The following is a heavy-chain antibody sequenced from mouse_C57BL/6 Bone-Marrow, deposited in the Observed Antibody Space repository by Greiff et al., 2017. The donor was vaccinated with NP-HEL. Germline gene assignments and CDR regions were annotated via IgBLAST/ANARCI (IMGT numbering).Heavy chain of an antibody. J-gene: IGHJ2*01. Sequence: VQLQQPGAELVMPGASVKLSCKASGYTFTSYWMHWVKQRPGQGLEWIGEIDPSDSYTNYHQKFKGKSTLTVDKSSRTAYMQLSSLTSEDSAVYYCARSDYYASYFDYWGQGTTLTVSS. D-gene: IGHD1-1*01. CDR2: IDPSDSYT. CDR3: ARSDYYASYFDY. CDR1: GYTFTSYW. V-gene: IGHV1-69*01.